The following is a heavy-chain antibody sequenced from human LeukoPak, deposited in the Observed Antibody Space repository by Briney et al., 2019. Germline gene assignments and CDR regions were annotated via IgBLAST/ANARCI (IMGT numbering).Heavy chain of an antibody. CDR1: GGSISSYY. CDR3: ARDRSSGDSLWFGESDPLLDY. Sequence: SETLSLTCTVSGGSISSYYWSWSRQPAGKGLEWIGRIYTSGSTNYNPSLKSRVTMSVGTSKNQFSLKLSSVTAADTAVYYCARDRSSGDSLWFGESDPLLDYWGQGTLVTVSS. J-gene: IGHJ4*02. V-gene: IGHV4-4*07. D-gene: IGHD3-10*01. CDR2: IYTSGST.